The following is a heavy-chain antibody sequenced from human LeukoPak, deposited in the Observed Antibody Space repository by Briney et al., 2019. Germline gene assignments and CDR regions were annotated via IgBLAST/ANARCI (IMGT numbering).Heavy chain of an antibody. CDR3: ARGDEVLTDLFDC. J-gene: IGHJ4*02. Sequence: GGSLRLSCAASGFTFSSYAMSWVRQAPGKGLEWVSAISGSGGSTYYADSVKGRFTISRDNSKNTLYLQMNSLRAEDTAMYYCARGDEVLTDLFDCWGQGTLVTVSS. CDR1: GFTFSSYA. CDR2: ISGSGGST. V-gene: IGHV3-23*01. D-gene: IGHD4/OR15-4a*01.